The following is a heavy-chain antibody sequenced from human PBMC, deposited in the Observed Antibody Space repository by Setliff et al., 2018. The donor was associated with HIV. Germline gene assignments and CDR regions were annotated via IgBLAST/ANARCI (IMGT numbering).Heavy chain of an antibody. CDR2: ISGYNGNT. Sequence: GASVKVSCKASGYTFTIYSINWVRQAPGQGLEWMGSISGYNGNTNYAQKFQGRVTMTTDTSTSTAYMELRSLRSDDTALYYCARGSSSIAAAYPDALDIWGQGTMVTVSS. D-gene: IGHD6-13*01. J-gene: IGHJ3*02. CDR3: ARGSSSIAAAYPDALDI. CDR1: GYTFTIYS. V-gene: IGHV1-18*01.